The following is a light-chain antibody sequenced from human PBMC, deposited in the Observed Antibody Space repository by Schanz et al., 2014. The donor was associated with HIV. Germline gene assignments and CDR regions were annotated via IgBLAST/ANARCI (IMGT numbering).Light chain of an antibody. CDR2: GAS. Sequence: EVVMTQSPDSLSVSPGERVTLSCGASQRLSSSYLAWYQQKPGQSPRLLIYGASTRATDIPARFSGSGSGTDFTLTISRLEPEDFAVYYRQQYGSSPRTFGGGTKVEIK. CDR1: QRLSSSY. V-gene: IGKV3-20*01. CDR3: QQYGSSPRT. J-gene: IGKJ4*01.